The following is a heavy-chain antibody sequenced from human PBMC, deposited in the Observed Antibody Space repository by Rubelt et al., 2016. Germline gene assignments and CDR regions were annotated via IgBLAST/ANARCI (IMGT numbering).Heavy chain of an antibody. CDR2: GSGGST. Sequence: GSGGSTYYADSVKGRFTISRDNSKNTLYLQMNSLKTEDTAVYYCTTDLPIVEVVAATFNWFDPWGQGTLVTVSS. J-gene: IGHJ5*02. D-gene: IGHD2-15*01. V-gene: IGHV3-23*01. CDR3: TTDLPIVEVVAATFNWFDP.